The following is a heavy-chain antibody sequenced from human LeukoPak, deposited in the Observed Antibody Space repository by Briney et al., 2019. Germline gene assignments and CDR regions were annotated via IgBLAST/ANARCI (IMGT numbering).Heavy chain of an antibody. J-gene: IGHJ4*02. V-gene: IGHV3-66*01. Sequence: PGGSLRLSCAASGIIVSDNYMSWVRQAPGKGLEWVSVIYSGGRTYYADSVKGRFTISRDNSKNTVYLQMNSLRAEDTAVYYCARDQGSGVLSDYWGQGTLVTVSS. D-gene: IGHD2-15*01. CDR2: IYSGGRT. CDR1: GIIVSDNY. CDR3: ARDQGSGVLSDY.